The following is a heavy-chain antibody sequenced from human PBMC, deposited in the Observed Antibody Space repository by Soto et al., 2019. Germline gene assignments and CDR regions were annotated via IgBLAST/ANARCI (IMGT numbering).Heavy chain of an antibody. V-gene: IGHV1-2*02. Sequence: ASVKVTCKASGYTFTGYYMHWVRQAPGQGLEWMGWINPNSGGTNYAQKFQGRATMTRDTSISTAYMELSRLRSDDTAVYYCARDQVYGMDVWGQGTTVTVSS. CDR1: GYTFTGYY. CDR3: ARDQVYGMDV. CDR2: INPNSGGT. J-gene: IGHJ6*02.